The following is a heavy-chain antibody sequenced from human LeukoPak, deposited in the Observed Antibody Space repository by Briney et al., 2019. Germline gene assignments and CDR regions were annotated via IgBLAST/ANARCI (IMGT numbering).Heavy chain of an antibody. V-gene: IGHV3-7*01. CDR1: GFTFRSYW. CDR3: ARDRPITVFGVVILP. D-gene: IGHD3-3*01. Sequence: HPGGSLRLSCAASGFTFRSYWMTWVHQAPGKGLEWVANINEDGSEKNYVDSVRGRFTISRDNAKNSVYLQMNSLRAEDTAVYYCARDRPITVFGVVILPWGQGTLVTVSS. CDR2: INEDGSEK. J-gene: IGHJ5*02.